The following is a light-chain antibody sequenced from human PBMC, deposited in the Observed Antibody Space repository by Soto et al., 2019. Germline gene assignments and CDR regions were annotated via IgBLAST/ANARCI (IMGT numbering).Light chain of an antibody. CDR1: QRLSGY. Sequence: DILLTQSPASLSLFPGERATLSCRASQRLSGYIAWYQQKPGQAPRLVIYDVSTMAIGVPARFSGSGSGTEFTLTISNLEPDDFAVYHCQQRGSPTWTFGGGTKLEIK. J-gene: IGKJ4*01. CDR3: QQRGSPTWT. CDR2: DVS. V-gene: IGKV3-11*01.